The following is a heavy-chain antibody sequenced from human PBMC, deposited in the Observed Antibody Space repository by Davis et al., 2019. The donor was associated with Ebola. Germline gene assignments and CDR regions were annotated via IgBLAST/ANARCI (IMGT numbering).Heavy chain of an antibody. CDR1: GYTFTSYD. D-gene: IGHD3-22*01. CDR3: ARDAPMKDYYYYGMDV. V-gene: IGHV1-8*01. CDR2: MNPNSGNT. Sequence: ASVKVSCKASGYTFTSYDINWVRQATGQGLEWMGWMNPNSGNTGYAQKLQGRVTMTTDTSTSTAYMELRSLRSDDTAVYYCARDAPMKDYYYYGMDVWGQGTTVTVSS. J-gene: IGHJ6*02.